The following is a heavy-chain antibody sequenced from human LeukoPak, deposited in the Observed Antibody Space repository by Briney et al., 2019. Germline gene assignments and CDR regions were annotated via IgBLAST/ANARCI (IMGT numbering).Heavy chain of an antibody. J-gene: IGHJ4*02. CDR2: IWYDGSNK. V-gene: IGHV3-33*06. CDR3: AKEGLTGDYFDY. CDR1: KFTFSSYG. D-gene: IGHD7-27*01. Sequence: GGSLRLSCAASKFTFSSYGMHWVRQAPGKGLEWVAVIWYDGSNKYYADSVKGRFTISRDNSKNTLYLQMNSLRAEDTAVYYCAKEGLTGDYFDYWGQGTLVTVSS.